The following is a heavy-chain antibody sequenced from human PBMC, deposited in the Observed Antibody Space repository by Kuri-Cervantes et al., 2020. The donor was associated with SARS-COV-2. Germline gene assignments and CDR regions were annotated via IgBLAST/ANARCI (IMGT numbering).Heavy chain of an antibody. D-gene: IGHD6-13*01. J-gene: IGHJ5*02. CDR3: AKVGRGLGIAAAGTS. Sequence: GESLKISCAASGFTFSSYSMNWVRQAPGKGLEWVSSISSSSSYIYYADSVKGRFTISRDNAKNSLYLQMNSLRAEDTAVYYCAKVGRGLGIAAAGTSWGQGTLVTVSS. CDR2: ISSSSSYI. V-gene: IGHV3-21*04. CDR1: GFTFSSYS.